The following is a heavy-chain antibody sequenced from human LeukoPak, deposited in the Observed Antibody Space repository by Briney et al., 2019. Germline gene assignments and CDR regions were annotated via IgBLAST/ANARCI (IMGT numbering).Heavy chain of an antibody. CDR3: STGGSSYERFDY. D-gene: IGHD1-26*01. CDR1: GFSFSGYW. J-gene: IGHJ4*02. Sequence: GGSLRLSCAASGFSFSGYWMSWVRQAPGKGLEWVGRIKSKADGGTTDYAAPVKGRFTISRDDSKNTLSLQMNSLKTEDTAVYYCSTGGSSYERFDYWGQGTLVTVSS. V-gene: IGHV3-15*01. CDR2: IKSKADGGTT.